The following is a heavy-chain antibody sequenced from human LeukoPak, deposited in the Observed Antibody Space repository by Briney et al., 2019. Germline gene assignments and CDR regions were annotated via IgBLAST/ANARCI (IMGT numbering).Heavy chain of an antibody. V-gene: IGHV4-30-4*08. Sequence: SGTLSLTCSVSGGSVSSNYWAWLRQPPGKGLEWIGYIYYSGSTYYNPSLKSRVTISVDTSKNQFSLKLSSVTAADTAVYYCARGAAYDAFDIWGQGTMVTVSS. CDR3: ARGAAYDAFDI. D-gene: IGHD6-13*01. J-gene: IGHJ3*02. CDR2: IYYSGST. CDR1: GGSVSSNY.